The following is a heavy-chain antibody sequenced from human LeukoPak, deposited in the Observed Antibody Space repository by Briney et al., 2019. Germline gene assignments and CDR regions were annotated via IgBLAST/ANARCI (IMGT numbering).Heavy chain of an antibody. Sequence: ASVKVSCKASGYTFTGYYMHWVRQAPGQGLEWMGWINPNSGGTNYAQKFQGRVTMTRDTSISTAYMELSRLRSDDTVVYYCARDRPGIVVVPAATPGYMDVWGKGTTVTVSS. CDR2: INPNSGGT. CDR1: GYTFTGYY. J-gene: IGHJ6*03. D-gene: IGHD2-2*01. CDR3: ARDRPGIVVVPAATPGYMDV. V-gene: IGHV1-2*02.